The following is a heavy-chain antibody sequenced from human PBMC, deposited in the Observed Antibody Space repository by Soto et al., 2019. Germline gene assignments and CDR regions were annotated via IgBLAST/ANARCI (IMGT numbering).Heavy chain of an antibody. CDR3: ARQGSWSLDY. CDR1: GGSISSYY. CDR2: IYYSGST. Sequence: QVQLQESGPGLVKPSETLSLTCTVSGGSISSYYWSWIRQPPGKGLEWIGYIYYSGSTNYNPSLKSRVTISVDTSKNQFSLKLSSVTAADTAVYYCARQGSWSLDYWGQGNLVTVSS. J-gene: IGHJ4*02. D-gene: IGHD6-13*01. V-gene: IGHV4-59*08.